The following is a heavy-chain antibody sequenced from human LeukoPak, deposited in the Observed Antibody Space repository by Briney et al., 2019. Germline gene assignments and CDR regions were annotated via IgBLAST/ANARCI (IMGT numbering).Heavy chain of an antibody. D-gene: IGHD3-22*01. CDR2: IIPIFGTA. J-gene: IGHJ4*02. V-gene: IGHV1-69*05. Sequence: SVKVSCKASVYTFTSYGISGVRQAPGQRLEWMGRIIPIFGTAHYVQKFQGRVTITTDESTSTAYMELSSLRSEDTAVYYCASRIAYYYDSSGYYPYWGQGTLVTVSS. CDR3: ASRIAYYYDSSGYYPY. CDR1: VYTFTSYG.